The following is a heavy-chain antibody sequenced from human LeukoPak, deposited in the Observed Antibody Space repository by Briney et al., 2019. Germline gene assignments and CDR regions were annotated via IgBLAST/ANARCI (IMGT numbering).Heavy chain of an antibody. J-gene: IGHJ4*02. V-gene: IGHV3-73*01. CDR3: TSDDIVGATEPDY. CDR2: IRNKANSYAT. D-gene: IGHD1-26*01. CDR1: GFTFSGSA. Sequence: GGSLRLSCEASGFTFSGSAMHWVRQASGKGLEWVGRIRNKANSYATAYAASVKGRFTISRDDSKDTAYLQMNSLKTEDTAVYYCTSDDIVGATEPDYWGQGTLVTVSS.